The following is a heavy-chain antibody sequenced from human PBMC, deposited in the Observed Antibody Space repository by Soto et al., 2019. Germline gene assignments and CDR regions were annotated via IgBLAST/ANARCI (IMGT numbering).Heavy chain of an antibody. D-gene: IGHD2-15*01. J-gene: IGHJ6*03. CDR3: ARGTQDGYYYYYMDV. CDR2: INHSGST. V-gene: IGHV4-34*01. CDR1: GGSFSGYY. Sequence: SETLSLTCAVYGGSFSGYYWSWIRQPPGEGLEWIGEINHSGSTNYNPSLNSRVTISVDTSKNQFSLNLSSVTAADTAMYYCARGTQDGYYYYYMDVWGKGTTVTVSS.